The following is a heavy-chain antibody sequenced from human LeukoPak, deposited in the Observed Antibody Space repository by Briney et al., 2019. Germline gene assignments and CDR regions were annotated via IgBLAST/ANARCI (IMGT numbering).Heavy chain of an antibody. CDR3: ASLPRYDFWA. CDR2: ISYSGAT. V-gene: IGHV4-39*01. D-gene: IGHD3-3*01. Sequence: SETLFLTCTVSGRSISTTNFYWGWIRQPPGKGLEWIGSISYSGATYYNPSLKSRLTVSADTSKKEVSLRLNSVTAADTAVYYCASLPRYDFWAWGQGNLVIVSS. J-gene: IGHJ5*02. CDR1: GRSISTTNFY.